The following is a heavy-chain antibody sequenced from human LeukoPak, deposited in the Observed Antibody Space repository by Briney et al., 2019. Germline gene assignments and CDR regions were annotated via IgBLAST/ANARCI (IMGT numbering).Heavy chain of an antibody. J-gene: IGHJ4*02. V-gene: IGHV3-23*01. CDR1: GFTFSSYA. D-gene: IGHD3-22*01. Sequence: PGGSLRLSCAASGFTFSSYAMSWVRQAPGKGLEWVSAISGSGGSTYYADSVKGRFTISRDNSKNTLYLQMNSLRAEDTAVYYCAKVEWSGYDSSGYYPPFDYWGQGTLVTVSS. CDR3: AKVEWSGYDSSGYYPPFDY. CDR2: ISGSGGST.